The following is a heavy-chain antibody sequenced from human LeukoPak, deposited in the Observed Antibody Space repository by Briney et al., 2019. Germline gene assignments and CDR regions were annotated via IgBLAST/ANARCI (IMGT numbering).Heavy chain of an antibody. Sequence: PGGSLRLSCEASGFTFSTYWMTWVRQAPGKGLEWVANINQHGSESYYVDPVKGRFIISRDNAKNSLYLQMNSLRAEDTAVYYCARDDTDYGDYVPGGIASSWGQGTLVTVSS. V-gene: IGHV3-7*01. D-gene: IGHD4-17*01. CDR3: ARDDTDYGDYVPGGIASS. CDR1: GFTFSTYW. CDR2: INQHGSES. J-gene: IGHJ5*02.